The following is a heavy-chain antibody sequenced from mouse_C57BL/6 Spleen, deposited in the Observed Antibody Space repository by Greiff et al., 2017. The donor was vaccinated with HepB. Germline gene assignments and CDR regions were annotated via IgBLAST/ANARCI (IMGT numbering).Heavy chain of an antibody. CDR2: IDPEDGET. Sequence: EVQLQQSGAELVKPGASVKLSCTASGFNIKDYYMHWVKQRTEQGLEWIGRIDPEDGETKYAPKFKGKATITADTSSNTAYLQLSSLTSEDTAVYYFASVIYYDYDWFAYWGQGTLVTVSA. J-gene: IGHJ3*01. CDR3: ASVIYYDYDWFAY. V-gene: IGHV14-2*01. D-gene: IGHD2-4*01. CDR1: GFNIKDYY.